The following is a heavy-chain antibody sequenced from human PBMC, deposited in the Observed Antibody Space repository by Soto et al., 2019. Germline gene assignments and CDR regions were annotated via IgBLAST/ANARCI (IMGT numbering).Heavy chain of an antibody. CDR1: GYTFTSYG. CDR3: ARADDSSGYTWFDP. J-gene: IGHJ5*02. Sequence: ASVKVSCKASGYTFTSYGISWVRLAPGQGLEWMGWISAYNGNTNYAQKLQGRVTMTTDTSTSTAYMELRSLRSDDTAVYYCARADDSSGYTWFDPWGQGTLVTVSS. D-gene: IGHD3-22*01. CDR2: ISAYNGNT. V-gene: IGHV1-18*01.